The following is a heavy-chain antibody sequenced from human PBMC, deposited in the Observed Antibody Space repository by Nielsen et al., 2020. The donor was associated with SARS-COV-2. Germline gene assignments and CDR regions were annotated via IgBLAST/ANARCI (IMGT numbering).Heavy chain of an antibody. V-gene: IGHV3-20*04. CDR3: AKGYSGSPAVPDY. CDR1: GFTFDDYG. J-gene: IGHJ4*02. CDR2: INWNGGSI. Sequence: GESLKISCAASGFTFDDYGMSWVRQAPGKGLEWVSGINWNGGSIGYADSVKGRFTISRDNAKNSLYLQMNSLRAEDTALYYCAKGYSGSPAVPDYWGQGTLVTVSS. D-gene: IGHD1-26*01.